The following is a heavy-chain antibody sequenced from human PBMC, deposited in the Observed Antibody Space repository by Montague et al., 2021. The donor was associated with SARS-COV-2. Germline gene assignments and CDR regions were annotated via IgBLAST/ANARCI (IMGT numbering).Heavy chain of an antibody. Sequence: SETLSLTCTVSGGSISGSNYYWGWIRHPPGKELVWFGCMYYSASTYYTLSLKSRVTISVDTSQNPFSLKLSSVTAADTAVYYCARAHATYYNILTGYYDGFHVKSFYDSWGQGTLVTVSS. J-gene: IGHJ5*01. D-gene: IGHD3-9*01. CDR2: MYYSAST. CDR3: ARAHATYYNILTGYYDGFHVKSFYDS. CDR1: GGSISGSNYY. V-gene: IGHV4-39*07.